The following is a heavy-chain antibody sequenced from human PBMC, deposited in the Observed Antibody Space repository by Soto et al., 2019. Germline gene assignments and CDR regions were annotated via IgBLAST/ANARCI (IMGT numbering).Heavy chain of an antibody. CDR1: GGSISSYY. V-gene: IGHV4-59*01. D-gene: IGHD1-26*01. Sequence: PSETLSLTCTVSGGSISSYYWSWIRQPPGKGLEWIGYIYYSGSTNYNPSLKSRVTISVDTSKNQFSLKLSSVTAADTAVYYCVKDGGYCDSGINAWGKGTLVTVSS. J-gene: IGHJ5*02. CDR2: IYYSGST. CDR3: VKDGGYCDSGINA.